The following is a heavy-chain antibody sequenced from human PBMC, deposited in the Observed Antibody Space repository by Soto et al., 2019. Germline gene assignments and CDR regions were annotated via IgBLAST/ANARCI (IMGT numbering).Heavy chain of an antibody. D-gene: IGHD6-13*01. V-gene: IGHV4-31*03. J-gene: IGHJ4*02. CDR3: ARDRGSRSLGSIHYFDY. CDR1: GGSISSGGYY. CDR2: IYYSGST. Sequence: SETLSLTCTVSGGSISSGGYYWSWIRQHPGKGLEWIGYIYYSGSTYYNPSLKSRVTISVDTSKNQFSLKLSSVTAAATAVYYCARDRGSRSLGSIHYFDYWGQGTLVTVSS.